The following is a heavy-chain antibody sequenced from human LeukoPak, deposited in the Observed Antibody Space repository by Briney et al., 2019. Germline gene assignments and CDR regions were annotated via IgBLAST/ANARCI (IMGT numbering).Heavy chain of an antibody. CDR1: GFTFSSYG. CDR2: ISYDGSNK. D-gene: IGHD2-15*01. V-gene: IGHV3-30*18. CDR3: AKDFTLCSGGSCYPVLPDY. Sequence: GRSLRLSCAASGFTFSSYGMHWVRQAPGKGLEWVAVISYDGSNKYYADSVKGRFTISRDNSKNTLYLQMNSLRAEDTAVYYCAKDFTLCSGGSCYPVLPDYWGPGTLVTVSS. J-gene: IGHJ4*02.